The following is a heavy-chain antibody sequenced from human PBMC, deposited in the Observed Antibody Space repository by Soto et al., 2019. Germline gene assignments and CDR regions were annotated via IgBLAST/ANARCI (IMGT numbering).Heavy chain of an antibody. V-gene: IGHV3-48*02. CDR1: GFTFSSYS. CDR2: ISSSSSTI. D-gene: IGHD2-2*02. Sequence: GGSLRLSCAAPGFTFSSYSMNWVRQAPGKGLEWVSYISSSSSTIYYADSVKGRFTISRDNAKNSLYLQMNSLRDEDTAVHYCARDRWGVVVPAAIYYYYYGMDVWGQGTTVTVSS. CDR3: ARDRWGVVVPAAIYYYYYGMDV. J-gene: IGHJ6*02.